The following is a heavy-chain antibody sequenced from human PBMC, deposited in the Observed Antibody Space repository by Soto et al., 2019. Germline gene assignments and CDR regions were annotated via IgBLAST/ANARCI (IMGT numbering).Heavy chain of an antibody. D-gene: IGHD3-22*01. CDR3: ARERHYYDSSGYSLRYWFDP. Sequence: LSLTCTVSGGSISSYYWSWIRQPAGKGLEWIGRIYTSGSTNYNPSLKSRVTMSVDTSKNQFSLKLSSVTAADTAVYYCARERHYYDSSGYSLRYWFDPWGQGTLVTVSS. CDR2: IYTSGST. V-gene: IGHV4-4*07. J-gene: IGHJ5*02. CDR1: GGSISSYY.